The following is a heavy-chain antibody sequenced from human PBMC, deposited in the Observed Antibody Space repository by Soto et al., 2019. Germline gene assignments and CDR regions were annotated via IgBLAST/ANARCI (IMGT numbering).Heavy chain of an antibody. CDR3: ASAVAGPFDY. V-gene: IGHV3-33*01. CDR2: IWYDGSNK. CDR1: GFTFSSYG. D-gene: IGHD6-19*01. Sequence: GGSLRLSCAASGFTFSSYGMHWVRQAPGKGLEWVAVIWYDGSNKYYADSVKGRFTISRDNSKNTLYLQMNSLRDEATAVYYCASAVAGPFDYWGQGTLVTVSS. J-gene: IGHJ4*02.